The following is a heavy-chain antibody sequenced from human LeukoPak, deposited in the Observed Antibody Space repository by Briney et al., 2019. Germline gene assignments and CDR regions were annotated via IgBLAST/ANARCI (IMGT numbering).Heavy chain of an antibody. Sequence: PSETLSLTCTVFGGSISSYYWSWIRQPAGKGLEWIGRIYTSGSTNYNASLKSRVSMSVDTSKNQFSLKLSSVTAADTAVFYCARKNSGSYREFDYWGQGTLVTVSS. CDR1: GGSISSYY. D-gene: IGHD1-26*01. CDR2: IYTSGST. CDR3: ARKNSGSYREFDY. J-gene: IGHJ4*02. V-gene: IGHV4-4*07.